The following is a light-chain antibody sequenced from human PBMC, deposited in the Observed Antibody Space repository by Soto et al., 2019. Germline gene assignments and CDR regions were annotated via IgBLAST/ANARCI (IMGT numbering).Light chain of an antibody. V-gene: IGLV2-14*01. J-gene: IGLJ2*01. Sequence: QSALTQPASVSGSPGQSITISCTGTSSGVGGYNYVSWYQQHPGKAPKLMIYDVSNRPSGVSNRFSGSKSGNTASLTISGLQAEDEADYYCSSYTSRSTVVFGGGTQLTVL. CDR3: SSYTSRSTVV. CDR2: DVS. CDR1: SSGVGGYNY.